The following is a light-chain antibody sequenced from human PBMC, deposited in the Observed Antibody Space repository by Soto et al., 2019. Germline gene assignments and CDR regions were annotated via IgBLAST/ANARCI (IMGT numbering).Light chain of an antibody. CDR3: AACDDTLTTLV. CDR2: RDN. J-gene: IGLJ2*01. V-gene: IGLV1-47*01. CDR1: RSNLGSNF. Sequence: QSVLTQPPSASGTPGQRVSMSCSGSRSNLGSNFVYWYQQVPGTAPRLLIYRDNERPSGVPDRFSGSKSATSASLAITGLRSEDEADYFCAACDDTLTTLVFGGGTKLTVL.